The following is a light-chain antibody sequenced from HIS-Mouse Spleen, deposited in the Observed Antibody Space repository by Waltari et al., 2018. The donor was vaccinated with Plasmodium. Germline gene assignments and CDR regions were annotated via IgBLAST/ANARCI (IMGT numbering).Light chain of an antibody. V-gene: IGKV3-15*01. CDR1: QSVSSN. Sequence: LVITQSPATLSVSPGERATLSCRASQSVSSNLAWYQQKPGQPPRPLIYGASTRATGIPARFSGSGSGTEVTITISSMQSEDVAVYYCQQYNNWTRGTFGQGTKVEIK. CDR3: QQYNNWTRGT. CDR2: GAS. J-gene: IGKJ1*01.